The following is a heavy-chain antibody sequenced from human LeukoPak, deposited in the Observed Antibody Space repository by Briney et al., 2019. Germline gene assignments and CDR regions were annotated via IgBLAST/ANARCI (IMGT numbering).Heavy chain of an antibody. D-gene: IGHD3-10*02. J-gene: IGHJ6*04. CDR1: GFSFDEFA. V-gene: IGHV3-9*01. CDR3: LGITMIGGV. CDR2: IIWNSGLI. Sequence: PGGSLRLSSAASGFSFDEFAMHWVRQAPGKGLEWVAGIIWNSGLIGYADSVKGRFTISRDNAKNSLYLQMNSLRAEDTADCAELGITMIGGVWGKGTTVTISS.